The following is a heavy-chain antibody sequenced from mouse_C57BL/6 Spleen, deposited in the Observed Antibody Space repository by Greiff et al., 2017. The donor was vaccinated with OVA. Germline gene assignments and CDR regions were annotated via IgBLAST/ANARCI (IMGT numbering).Heavy chain of an antibody. Sequence: QVQLQQPVAELVKPGASVKLSCKASGYTFTSYWMHWVKQRPGRGLEWIGRIDPNSGGTKYNEKFKSKATLTVDKPSSTAYMQLSHLTSEDSAVYYCARNHYYYGSSHWYFDVWGTGTTVTVSS. D-gene: IGHD1-1*01. V-gene: IGHV1-72*01. J-gene: IGHJ1*03. CDR1: GYTFTSYW. CDR2: IDPNSGGT. CDR3: ARNHYYYGSSHWYFDV.